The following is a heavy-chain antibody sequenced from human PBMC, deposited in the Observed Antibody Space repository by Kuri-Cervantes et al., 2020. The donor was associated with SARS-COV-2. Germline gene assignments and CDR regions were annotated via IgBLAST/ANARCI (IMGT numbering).Heavy chain of an antibody. V-gene: IGHV3-9*01. D-gene: IGHD3-3*01. CDR3: AREIITIFGVNFDY. Sequence: SLKISCAASGFTFDDYAMHWVRQAPGKGLEWVSGISWNSGSIGYADSVKGRFTISRDNAKNSLYLQMNSLRAEDTAVYYCAREIITIFGVNFDYWGQGTLVTVSS. CDR1: GFTFDDYA. J-gene: IGHJ4*02. CDR2: ISWNSGSI.